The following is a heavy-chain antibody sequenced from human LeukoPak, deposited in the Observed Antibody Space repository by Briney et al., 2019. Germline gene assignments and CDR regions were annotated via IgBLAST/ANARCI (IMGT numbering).Heavy chain of an antibody. D-gene: IGHD3-10*01. J-gene: IGHJ6*02. CDR1: GGSFSGYY. CDR2: INHSGST. Sequence: SETLSLTCAVYGGSFSGYYCSWIRQPPGKGLEWIGEINHSGSTNYNPSLKSRVTISVDTSKNQFSLKLSSVTAADTAVYYCARGRWYYYGSGSYYNYYYGMDVWGQGTTVTVSS. V-gene: IGHV4-34*01. CDR3: ARGRWYYYGSGSYYNYYYGMDV.